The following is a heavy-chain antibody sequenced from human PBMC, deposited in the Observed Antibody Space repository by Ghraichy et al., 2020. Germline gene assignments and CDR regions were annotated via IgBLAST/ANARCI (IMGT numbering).Heavy chain of an antibody. V-gene: IGHV3-7*01. D-gene: IGHD1-26*01. CDR2: IKEDGSKM. CDR1: GFTFTSYW. Sequence: GGPLRLSCAASGFTFTSYWMYWVRQAPGKGPEWVTNIKEDGSKMYYVDSVKGRFTVSRDNAKKTLYLQMNSLRVEDTAVYYCAKDQDTGWSFADWGQGTLVTVSS. CDR3: AKDQDTGWSFAD. J-gene: IGHJ4*02.